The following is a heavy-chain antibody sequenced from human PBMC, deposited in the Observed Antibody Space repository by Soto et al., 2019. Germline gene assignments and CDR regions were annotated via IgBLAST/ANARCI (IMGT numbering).Heavy chain of an antibody. V-gene: IGHV3-23*01. D-gene: IGHD6-13*01. Sequence: GGSLRLSCAASGFTVSSYAMSWVRQAPGKGLEWVSAISGSGGSTYYADSVKGRFTISRDNSKNTLYLQMNSLRAEDTAVYYCAKARYSSSWYLFDYWGQGTLVTVSS. J-gene: IGHJ4*02. CDR3: AKARYSSSWYLFDY. CDR2: ISGSGGST. CDR1: GFTVSSYA.